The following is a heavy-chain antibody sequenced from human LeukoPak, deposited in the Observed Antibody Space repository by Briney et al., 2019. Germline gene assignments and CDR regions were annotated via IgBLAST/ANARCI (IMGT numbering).Heavy chain of an antibody. CDR3: ARDLTPAYYYDSSGYEGGGDCAFDI. CDR2: INPSGGST. CDR1: GYTFTSYY. V-gene: IGHV1-46*01. Sequence: ASVKVSCKASGYTFTSYYMHWVRQAPGQGLGWMGIINPSGGSTSYAQKFQGRVTMTRDTSTSTVYMELSSLRSEDTAVYYCARDLTPAYYYDSSGYEGGGDCAFDIWGQGTMVTVSS. J-gene: IGHJ3*02. D-gene: IGHD3-22*01.